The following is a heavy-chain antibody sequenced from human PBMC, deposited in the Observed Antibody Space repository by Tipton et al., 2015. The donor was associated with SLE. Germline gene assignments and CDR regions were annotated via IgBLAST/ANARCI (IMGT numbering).Heavy chain of an antibody. CDR1: GFTFSTHG. V-gene: IGHV3-33*01. D-gene: IGHD2-15*01. CDR3: AREADCSGSNCDSSLRYFQH. Sequence: SLRLSCAASGFTFSTHGMHWVRQAPGKGLEGVAVIWFDGNSESYADSVKGRFTISRDNSRSTVYLQMNSLRAEDTSVYYCAREADCSGSNCDSSLRYFQHWGRGTLVTVSS. CDR2: IWFDGNSE. J-gene: IGHJ1*01.